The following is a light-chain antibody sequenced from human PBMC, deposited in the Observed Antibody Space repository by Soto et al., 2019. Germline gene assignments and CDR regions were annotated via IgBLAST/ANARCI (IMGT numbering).Light chain of an antibody. Sequence: DIQMTQSPSTLSASVGDRVTITCRASQYISSWLAWYQQKPGKAPKLLIYKASSLESGVPSGFSGRGSGTEFTLTISSLQPDAFATYYCQQYNSQSTFGQGTKVEIK. J-gene: IGKJ1*01. CDR1: QYISSW. CDR2: KAS. V-gene: IGKV1-5*03. CDR3: QQYNSQST.